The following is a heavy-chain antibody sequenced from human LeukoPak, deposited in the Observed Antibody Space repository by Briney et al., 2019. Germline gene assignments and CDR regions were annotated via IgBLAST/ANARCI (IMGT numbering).Heavy chain of an antibody. CDR2: IYHSGST. CDR3: ARGLPGGGYSYGTPYYYYYYYMDV. D-gene: IGHD5-18*01. Sequence: PSETLSLTCTVSGGSISSGGYYWSWIRQPPGKGLEWIGYIYHSGSTYYNPSLKSRVTISVDRSKNQFSLKPSSVTAADTAVYYCARGLPGGGYSYGTPYYYYYYYMDVWGKGTTVTVSS. V-gene: IGHV4-30-2*01. J-gene: IGHJ6*03. CDR1: GGSISSGGYY.